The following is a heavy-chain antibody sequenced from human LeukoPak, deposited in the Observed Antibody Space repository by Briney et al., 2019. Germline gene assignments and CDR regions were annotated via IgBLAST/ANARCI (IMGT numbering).Heavy chain of an antibody. CDR3: ARLMPMVLTGQRYFYHPLDV. CDR2: VHYTGYT. D-gene: IGHD3-9*01. J-gene: IGHJ6*04. CDR1: GDSISSKY. V-gene: IGHV4-59*08. Sequence: PSETLSLTCTVSGDSISSKYWTWVRQPPGKGLEYIGYVHYTGYTDYNPSLESRLTISIDTPRNQFSLKLSSVTAADTAVYYCARLMPMVLTGQRYFYHPLDVWGKGTTVTVSS.